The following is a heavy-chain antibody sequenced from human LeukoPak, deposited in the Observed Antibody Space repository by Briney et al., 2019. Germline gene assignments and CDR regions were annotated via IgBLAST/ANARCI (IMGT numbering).Heavy chain of an antibody. CDR3: AKDEVKGQQLDRGSAFDI. CDR1: GFTFSSYG. CDR2: ISYDGSNK. V-gene: IGHV3-30*18. D-gene: IGHD6-13*01. Sequence: GGSLRLSCAASGFTFSSYGMHWVRQAPGKGLEWVAVISYDGSNKYYADSVKGRFTISRDNSKNTLYLQMNSLRAEDTAVYYCAKDEVKGQQLDRGSAFDIWGQGTMVTVSS. J-gene: IGHJ3*02.